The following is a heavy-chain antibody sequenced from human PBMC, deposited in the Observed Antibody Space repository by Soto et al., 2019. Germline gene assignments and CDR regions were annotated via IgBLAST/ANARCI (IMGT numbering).Heavy chain of an antibody. J-gene: IGHJ4*02. Sequence: EVQLVESGGGLVQPGGSLRLSCAASGFTFSSYAMHWVRQAPGKGLEYVSAISPNGDDTYYANSMKGRFTISRDNSKSTLYRQMGSLRAEDVAVYYCARGQRWAHLDYWGQGTLVTVSS. D-gene: IGHD1-26*01. CDR2: ISPNGDDT. CDR3: ARGQRWAHLDY. V-gene: IGHV3-64*01. CDR1: GFTFSSYA.